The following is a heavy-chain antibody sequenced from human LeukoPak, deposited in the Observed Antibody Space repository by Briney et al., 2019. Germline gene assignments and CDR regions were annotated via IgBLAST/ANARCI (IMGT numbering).Heavy chain of an antibody. CDR2: IYYSGST. CDR3: ASFYCSGGSCYQYYSYYYMDV. J-gene: IGHJ6*03. Sequence: SETLSLTCTVSSGSISSSSYYWGWIRQPPGKGLEWIGSIYYSGSTYSNPSLQSRVTISVDTSKNQFSLKLNSVTAADTAVYYCASFYCSGGSCYQYYSYYYMDVWGKGTTVTISS. V-gene: IGHV4-39*01. CDR1: SGSISSSSYY. D-gene: IGHD2-15*01.